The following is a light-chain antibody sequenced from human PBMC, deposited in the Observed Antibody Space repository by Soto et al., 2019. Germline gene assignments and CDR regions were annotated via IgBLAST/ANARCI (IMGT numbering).Light chain of an antibody. Sequence: EIVLTQSPATLSLSPGDRATLSCRASQSVGTFFAWYQQKPGQAPRLLIYDASNRATGIPPRFSGSGSGTDFTLTISSLEPEDFAVYYCQQCNNWPQWTFGQGTKVDI. CDR3: QQCNNWPQWT. V-gene: IGKV3-11*01. J-gene: IGKJ1*01. CDR1: QSVGTF. CDR2: DAS.